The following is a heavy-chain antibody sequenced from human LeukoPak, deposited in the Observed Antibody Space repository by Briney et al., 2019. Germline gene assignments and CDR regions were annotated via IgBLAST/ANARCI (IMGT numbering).Heavy chain of an antibody. CDR1: GYTLTELS. Sequence: ASVKVSCKVSGYTLTELSMHWVRQAPGKGLEWMGGFDPEDGETIYAQKFQGRVTMTEDTSTDTAYMELSSLRSGDTAVYYCATVGGVRATDYYYYYMDVWGKGTTVTVSS. CDR2: FDPEDGET. D-gene: IGHD3-10*01. CDR3: ATVGGVRATDYYYYYMDV. V-gene: IGHV1-24*01. J-gene: IGHJ6*03.